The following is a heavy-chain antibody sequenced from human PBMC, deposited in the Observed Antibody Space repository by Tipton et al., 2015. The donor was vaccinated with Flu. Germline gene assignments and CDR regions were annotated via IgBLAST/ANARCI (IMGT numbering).Heavy chain of an antibody. Sequence: TLSLTCTVSGASTSSDYWSWIRQSAGKGLEWIGRIHTSGSAAYNPSLKSRVTMAVDTSKNQFSLKLKSVTAADTAVYYCAKVAIVARVLDAFDIWGQGTMVTVSS. V-gene: IGHV4-4*07. CDR1: GASTSSDY. CDR3: AKVAIVARVLDAFDI. J-gene: IGHJ3*02. CDR2: IHTSGSA. D-gene: IGHD3-22*01.